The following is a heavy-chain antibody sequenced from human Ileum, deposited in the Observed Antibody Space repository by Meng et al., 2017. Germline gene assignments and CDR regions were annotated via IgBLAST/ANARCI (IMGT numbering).Heavy chain of an antibody. J-gene: IGHJ4*02. CDR1: GASFTGYS. CDR2: VNHDGGT. V-gene: IGHV4-34*02. CDR3: AREGSWFGADY. D-gene: IGHD3-10*01. Sequence: QVTLQQGVAGLLKPSETLALTSTVYGASFTGYSWTWIRQSPGKGLEWIGEVNHDGGTNYSPSLKSRVIISIDTSKNQFSLKLTAVTATDAVVYYCAREGSWFGADYWGQGTLVTVSS.